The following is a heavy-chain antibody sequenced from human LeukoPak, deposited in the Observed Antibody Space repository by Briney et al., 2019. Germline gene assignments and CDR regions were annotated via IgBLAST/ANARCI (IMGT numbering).Heavy chain of an antibody. Sequence: PSETLSLTCTVSGGSISSGSYYWSWIRQPAGKGLEWIGRIYTSGCTNYNPSLKSRVTISVDASKNQFSLKLNSVTAADTAVYYCAAYYYGSGTYSYYFDYWSQGTLVTVSS. CDR1: GGSISSGSYY. CDR3: AAYYYGSGTYSYYFDY. D-gene: IGHD3-10*01. CDR2: IYTSGCT. J-gene: IGHJ4*02. V-gene: IGHV4-61*02.